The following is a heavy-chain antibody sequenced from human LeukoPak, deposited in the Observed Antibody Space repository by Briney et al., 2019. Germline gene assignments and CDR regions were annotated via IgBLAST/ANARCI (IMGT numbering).Heavy chain of an antibody. V-gene: IGHV1-3*01. Sequence: ASVKVSCKASGYTFTSYAMHWVRQAPGQRLEWMGWINAGNGNTKYSQKLQGRVTITRDTSASTAYMELSSLRSEDTAVYYCARDLPVYGSGSYWNWFDPWGQGTLVTVSS. CDR3: ARDLPVYGSGSYWNWFDP. J-gene: IGHJ5*02. D-gene: IGHD3-10*01. CDR1: GYTFTSYA. CDR2: INAGNGNT.